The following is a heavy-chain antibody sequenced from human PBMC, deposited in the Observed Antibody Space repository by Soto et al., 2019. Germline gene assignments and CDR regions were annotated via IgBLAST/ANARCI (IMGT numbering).Heavy chain of an antibody. CDR3: AKVLSVAENYFDY. J-gene: IGHJ4*02. CDR1: GFTFSSYG. CDR2: ISYDGSNK. V-gene: IGHV3-30*18. D-gene: IGHD6-19*01. Sequence: QVQLVESGGGVVQPGRSLRLSCAASGFTFSSYGIHWVRQAPGKGLEWVAVISYDGSNKYYADSVKGRFTISRDNSKNTLYLQMNSLRAEDTAVYYCAKVLSVAENYFDYWGQGTLVTVSS.